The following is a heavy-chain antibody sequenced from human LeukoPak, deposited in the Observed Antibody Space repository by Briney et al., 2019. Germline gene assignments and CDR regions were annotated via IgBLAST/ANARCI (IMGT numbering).Heavy chain of an antibody. V-gene: IGHV4-59*01. CDR2: ICDNGNT. D-gene: IGHD5-24*01. CDR3: ATGRDPYKTGH. CDR1: GGSFSPAH. Sequence: PSETLSLTCTFSGGSFSPAHWSWIRQPPGKGLEWIGVICDNGNTDYNPSLKSRVTISVDTSKSQFSLKLSSLAAAVTAVYYCATGRDPYKTGHWGQGTLVTVSS. J-gene: IGHJ4*02.